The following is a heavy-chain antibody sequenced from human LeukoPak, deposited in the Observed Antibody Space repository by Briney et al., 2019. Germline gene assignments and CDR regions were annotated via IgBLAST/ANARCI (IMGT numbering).Heavy chain of an antibody. CDR1: GYTFTSYG. V-gene: IGHV1-69*04. Sequence: GASVKVSCKASGYTFTSYGISWVRQAPGQGLEWMGRIIPILGIANYAQKFQGRVTITADKSTSTAYMELSSLRSEDTAVYYCARDHEDSSGYYYQFDYWGQGTLVTVSS. CDR3: ARDHEDSSGYYYQFDY. D-gene: IGHD3-22*01. CDR2: IIPILGIA. J-gene: IGHJ4*02.